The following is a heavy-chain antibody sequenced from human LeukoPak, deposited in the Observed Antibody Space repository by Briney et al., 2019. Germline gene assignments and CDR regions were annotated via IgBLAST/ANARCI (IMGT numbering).Heavy chain of an antibody. CDR3: ARDGRQLVLDY. CDR2: IYSSGST. CDR1: GGSITTYH. Sequence: SETLSLTCSVSGGSITTYHWSWIRQPAGKGLEWIGRIYSSGSTSYNPSLRSRVTMSVETSKNQFSLKLSSVTAADTAVYYCARDGRQLVLDYWGQGTLVTVSS. J-gene: IGHJ4*02. V-gene: IGHV4-4*07. D-gene: IGHD6-6*01.